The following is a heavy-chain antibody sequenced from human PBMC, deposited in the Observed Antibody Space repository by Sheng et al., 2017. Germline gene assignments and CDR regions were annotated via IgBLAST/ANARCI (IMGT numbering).Heavy chain of an antibody. V-gene: IGHV4-38-2*02. CDR1: GYSISDGYY. CDR2: SIIVGLP. J-gene: IGHJ5*02. Sequence: QVQLQESGPGLVKAFGDPCPLTCEVSGYSISDGYYWAGSGSPQGRGWSGLGVSIIVGLPTPIRPSKSRLSMSVDTSKNQFSLELSSVTAADTAVYFCARDFYGLPLDTWGQGILVTVSS. CDR3: ARDFYGLPLDT. D-gene: IGHD3-10*01.